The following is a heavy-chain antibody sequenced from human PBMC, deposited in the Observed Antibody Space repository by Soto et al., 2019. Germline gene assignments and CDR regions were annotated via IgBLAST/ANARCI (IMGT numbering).Heavy chain of an antibody. J-gene: IGHJ3*02. V-gene: IGHV4-59*01. CDR2: IYYSGST. D-gene: IGHD4-17*01. CDR1: GGSISSYY. Sequence: QVQLQESGPGLVKPSETLSLTCTVSGGSISSYYWSWIRQPPGKGLEWIGYIYYSGSTNYNPSLKSRVTISVDTSKNQFSLKLSSVTAADTAVYYCARDFGWVDYPDAFDIWGQGTMVTVSS. CDR3: ARDFGWVDYPDAFDI.